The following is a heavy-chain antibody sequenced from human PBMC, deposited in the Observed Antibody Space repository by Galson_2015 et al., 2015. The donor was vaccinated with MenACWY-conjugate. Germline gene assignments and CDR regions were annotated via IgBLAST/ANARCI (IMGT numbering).Heavy chain of an antibody. CDR1: GSTFNNYW. J-gene: IGHJ4*02. D-gene: IGHD1-1*01. V-gene: IGHV3-74*01. Sequence: SLRLSCAASGSTFNNYWMHWVRQPPGKGLEWISYIKADGSFSNYADSVKGRFTISTDNAKNMVYLQMDGLGDEDTAVYFCARDNNWSFDSWGQETLVTVSS. CDR3: ARDNNWSFDS. CDR2: IKADGSFS.